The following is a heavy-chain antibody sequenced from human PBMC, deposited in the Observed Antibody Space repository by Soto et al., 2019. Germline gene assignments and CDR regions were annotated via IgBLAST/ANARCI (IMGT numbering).Heavy chain of an antibody. J-gene: IGHJ6*02. CDR1: GFTFSSYG. CDR3: AKDSIIDGSGSYYNYYYGMDV. Sequence: GGSLRLSCAASGFTFSSYGMHWVRQAPGKGLEWVAVISYDGSNKYYADSVKGRFTISRDNSKNTLYLQMNSLRAEDTAVYYCAKDSIIDGSGSYYNYYYGMDVWGQGTTVTVSS. D-gene: IGHD3-10*01. CDR2: ISYDGSNK. V-gene: IGHV3-30*18.